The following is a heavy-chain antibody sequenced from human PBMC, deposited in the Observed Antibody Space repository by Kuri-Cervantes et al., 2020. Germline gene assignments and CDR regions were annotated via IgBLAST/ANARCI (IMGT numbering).Heavy chain of an antibody. D-gene: IGHD2-15*01. CDR3: ARVYSRSRDY. Sequence: LSLTCAVSGYSISSGYYWGWIRQPPGKGLEWVAHIKEDGSQKFYVDSVKGRFTISRDNAKNSLDLQMNSLRAEDTAVYYCARVYSRSRDYWGQGTLVTVSS. CDR2: IKEDGSQK. J-gene: IGHJ4*02. CDR1: GYSISSGYY. V-gene: IGHV3-7*01.